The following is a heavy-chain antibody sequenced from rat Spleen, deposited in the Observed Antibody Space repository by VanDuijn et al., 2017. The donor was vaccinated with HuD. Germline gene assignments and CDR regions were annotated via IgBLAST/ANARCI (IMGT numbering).Heavy chain of an antibody. D-gene: IGHD1-1*01. CDR3: TTGDTVVSWFAY. J-gene: IGHJ3*01. CDR2: ITYDGDAT. V-gene: IGHV5-20*01. CDR1: GFTFSDFY. Sequence: EVQLVESGGDLVQPGRSLKLSCAASGFTFSDFYMAWVPQAPTTGLEWVASITYDGDATYYRDSVKGRFTIFRDNAKLSLYLQMDSLRSEDTATYYCTTGDTVVSWFAYWGQGTLVTVSS.